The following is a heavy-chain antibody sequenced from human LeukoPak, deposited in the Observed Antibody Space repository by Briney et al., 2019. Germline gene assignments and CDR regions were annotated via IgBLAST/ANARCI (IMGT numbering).Heavy chain of an antibody. J-gene: IGHJ4*02. CDR2: IYTSGST. CDR3: ARELLYCSSTSCYERVDY. CDR1: GGSISSGSYY. D-gene: IGHD2-2*01. Sequence: SQTLSLTCTVSGGSISSGSYYWSWIRQPAGKGLEWIGRIYTSGSTNYNPSLKSRVTISVDTSKNQFSLKLSSVTAADTAVYYCARELLYCSSTSCYERVDYWGQGTLVTVSS. V-gene: IGHV4-61*02.